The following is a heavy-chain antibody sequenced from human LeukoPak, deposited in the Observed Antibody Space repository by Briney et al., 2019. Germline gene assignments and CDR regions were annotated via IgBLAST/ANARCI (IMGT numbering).Heavy chain of an antibody. J-gene: IGHJ5*02. CDR3: ARHGPYLGRLGWFDP. Sequence: PSGTLSLTCTVSGGSISSYYWSWIRQPPGKGLEWIGYIYYSGSANYNPSLKSRVTISVDMSKNQFSLILSSVTAADTAVYYCARHGPYLGRLGWFDPWGQGTLVTVSS. D-gene: IGHD1-26*01. V-gene: IGHV4-59*08. CDR1: GGSISSYY. CDR2: IYYSGSA.